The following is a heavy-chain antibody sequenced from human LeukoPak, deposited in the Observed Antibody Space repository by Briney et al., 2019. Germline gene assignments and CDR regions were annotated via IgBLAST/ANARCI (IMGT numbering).Heavy chain of an antibody. CDR3: ARGPDCSGGSCYWDY. Sequence: SETLSLTCAVYGGSFSGYYWSWIRQPPGKGLEWIGEINHSGSTNYNPSLKSRVTISVDTSKNQFSLKLSSVTAADTAVYYCARGPDCSGGSCYWDYWGRGTLVTVSS. CDR1: GGSFSGYY. V-gene: IGHV4-34*01. D-gene: IGHD2-15*01. CDR2: INHSGST. J-gene: IGHJ2*01.